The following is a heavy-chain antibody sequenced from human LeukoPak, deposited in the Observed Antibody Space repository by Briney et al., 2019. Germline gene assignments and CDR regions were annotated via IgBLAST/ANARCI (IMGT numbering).Heavy chain of an antibody. D-gene: IGHD5-12*01. V-gene: IGHV1-2*02. CDR3: ARGLPVANPNFDS. CDR2: INPNSGGT. J-gene: IGHJ4*02. Sequence: GASVKVSCKASGYTFTGYYMHWVRQAPGQGLEWMGWINPNSGGTNYAQKFQGRVTMTRDTSISTAYMELSRLRSDDTAVYYCARGLPVANPNFDSWGQGTLVTVSS. CDR1: GYTFTGYY.